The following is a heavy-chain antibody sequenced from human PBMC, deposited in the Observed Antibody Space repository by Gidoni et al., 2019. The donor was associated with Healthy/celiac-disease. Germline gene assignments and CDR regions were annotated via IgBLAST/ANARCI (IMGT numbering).Heavy chain of an antibody. Sequence: QVQLVESGGGVVQPGRSLRLSCAASGFTFSSYGMHWVRQAPGKGLEWLAVIWYDGSNKYYADSVKGRFTISRDNSKNTLYLQMNSLRAEDTAVYYCARMYSSSSGDAFDIWGQGTMVTVSS. CDR1: GFTFSSYG. V-gene: IGHV3-33*01. CDR2: IWYDGSNK. CDR3: ARMYSSSSGDAFDI. J-gene: IGHJ3*02. D-gene: IGHD6-6*01.